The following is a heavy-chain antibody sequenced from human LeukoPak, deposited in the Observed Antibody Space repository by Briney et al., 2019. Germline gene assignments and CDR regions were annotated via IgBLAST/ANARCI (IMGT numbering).Heavy chain of an antibody. D-gene: IGHD3-22*01. CDR1: GFILSSYS. V-gene: IGHV3-48*02. J-gene: IGHJ4*02. CDR2: INGPSDTI. CDR3: TTYGREGYRGYF. Sequence: GRSLRLSCAASGFILSSYSMSWVRQAPGKGREWVSYINGPSDTIYYADSVKGRFSIPRDNAKYSVYLQMSSLRDEHTAVYYCTTYGREGYRGYFWGQGALVTVPS.